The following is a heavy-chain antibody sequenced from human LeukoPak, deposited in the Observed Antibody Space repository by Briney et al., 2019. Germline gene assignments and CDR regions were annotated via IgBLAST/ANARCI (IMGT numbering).Heavy chain of an antibody. CDR3: AGARHGDYRWDY. Sequence: GESLQISCKDSGYSFTNYWIGWVRQMPGKGLEWMGIIHSADSNTKYSPSFQGQVTISADKSTSTAYLQWSGLKASDTAMYYCAGARHGDYRWDYWGQGTLVTVSS. CDR1: GYSFTNYW. V-gene: IGHV5-51*01. CDR2: IHSADSNT. J-gene: IGHJ4*02. D-gene: IGHD4-17*01.